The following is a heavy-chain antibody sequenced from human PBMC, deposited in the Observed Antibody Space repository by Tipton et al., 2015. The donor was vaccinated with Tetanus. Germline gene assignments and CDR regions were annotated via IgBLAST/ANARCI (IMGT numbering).Heavy chain of an antibody. D-gene: IGHD3-3*01. V-gene: IGHV4-39*02. CDR2: ISYSGRT. CDR1: GGSMSGSGHY. Sequence: GLVKPSETLSLTCIVSGGSMSGSGHYGAWVRQSPGKGLEWIGSISYSGRTYYSPSLKSRVTMSVDTSKKDFSVRLGSVTAADTAVYYCARGRTMSGVVAPFDLWGQGTQVTVSS. CDR3: ARGRTMSGVVAPFDL. J-gene: IGHJ4*02.